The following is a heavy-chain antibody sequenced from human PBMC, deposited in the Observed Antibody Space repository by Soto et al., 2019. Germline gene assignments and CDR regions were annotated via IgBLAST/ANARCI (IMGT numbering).Heavy chain of an antibody. CDR3: AKFYGDSNFDY. D-gene: IGHD4-17*01. V-gene: IGHV3-30*18. J-gene: IGHJ4*02. Sequence: GGSLRLSCAASGFTFSSYGMHWGRQAPGKGLEWVAVISYDGSNKYYADSVKGRFTISRDNAKNTLYLQMNSLRAEDTAVYYWAKFYGDSNFDYWGQGTLVTVSS. CDR2: ISYDGSNK. CDR1: GFTFSSYG.